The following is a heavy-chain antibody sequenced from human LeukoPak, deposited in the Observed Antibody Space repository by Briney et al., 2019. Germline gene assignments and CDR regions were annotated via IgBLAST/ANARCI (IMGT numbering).Heavy chain of an antibody. V-gene: IGHV3-53*01. CDR3: AREIAAAGQIDY. Sequence: GVFLRLSCAASGFTVSSIYMSWVRQAPGKGLEWVSVIYSGGSTYYADSVKGRFTISRDNSKNTLYLQMNSLRAEDTAVYYCAREIAAAGQIDYWGQGTLVTVSS. CDR1: GFTVSSIY. J-gene: IGHJ4*02. CDR2: IYSGGST. D-gene: IGHD6-13*01.